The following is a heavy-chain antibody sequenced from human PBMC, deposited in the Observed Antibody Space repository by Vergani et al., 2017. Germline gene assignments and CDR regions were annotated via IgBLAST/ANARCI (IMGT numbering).Heavy chain of an antibody. CDR2: ISYDGSNK. CDR3: AREFSGWYYPPGY. V-gene: IGHV3-30-3*01. CDR1: GFTFSSYA. J-gene: IGHJ4*02. D-gene: IGHD6-19*01. Sequence: QVQLVESGGGVVQPGRSLRLSCAASGFTFSSYAMHWVRQAPGKGLEWVAVISYDGSNKYYADSVKGRFTISRDNSKNTLYLQMNSLSAEDTAVYYCAREFSGWYYPPGYWGQGALVTVSS.